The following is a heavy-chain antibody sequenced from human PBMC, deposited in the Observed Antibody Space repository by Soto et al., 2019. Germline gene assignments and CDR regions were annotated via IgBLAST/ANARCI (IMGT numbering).Heavy chain of an antibody. V-gene: IGHV1-46*01. CDR2: INPSGGST. D-gene: IGHD6-19*01. J-gene: IGHJ6*02. CDR1: GYTFTSYY. CDR3: ARDRGRYSSGWPQYYGMDV. Sequence: QVQLVQSGAEVKKPGASVKVSCKASGYTFTSYYMHWVRQAPGQGLEWMGIINPSGGSTSYAQKFQGRVTMTRDTSTSTVYMELSSLRSEDTAVYYCARDRGRYSSGWPQYYGMDVWGQGTTVTVSS.